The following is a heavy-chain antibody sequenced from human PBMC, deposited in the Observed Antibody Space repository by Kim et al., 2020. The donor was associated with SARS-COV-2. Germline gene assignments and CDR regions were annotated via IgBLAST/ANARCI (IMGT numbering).Heavy chain of an antibody. CDR2: IDADNGNT. Sequence: ASVKVSCKASGYTFTTYAFHWVRQAPGQRLEWMGWIDADNGNTKYSQKFQGRVTITRDTSASTAYMELSSLRSEDTAVYYCARNEDYWGQGTLVTVSS. CDR3: ARNEDY. J-gene: IGHJ4*02. CDR1: GYTFTTYA. V-gene: IGHV1-3*01.